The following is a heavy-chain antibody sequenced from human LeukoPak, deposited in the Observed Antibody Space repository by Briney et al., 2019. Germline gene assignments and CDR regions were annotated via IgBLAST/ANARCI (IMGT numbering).Heavy chain of an antibody. CDR3: ARVDWVDAFDI. V-gene: IGHV4-4*07. D-gene: IGHD3/OR15-3a*01. CDR1: GYSISSGYY. J-gene: IGHJ3*02. CDR2: IYTSGST. Sequence: SETLSLTCTVSGYSISSGYYWGWIRQPAGKGLEWIGRIYTSGSTNYNPSLKSRVTMSVDTSKNQFSLKLSSVTAADTAVYYCARVDWVDAFDIWGQGTMVTVSS.